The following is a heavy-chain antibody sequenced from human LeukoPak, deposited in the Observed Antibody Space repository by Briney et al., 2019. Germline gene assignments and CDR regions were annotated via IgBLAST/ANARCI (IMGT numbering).Heavy chain of an antibody. Sequence: GGSLRLSCAASGFTFSSYAIHWVRQAPGKGLDWVALISYDGSSKYYADSVKGRFTISRDSSTLYLQMNSLRTEDTAVYYCAKGSVGTPPPFDYWGQGTLVTVSS. CDR1: GFTFSSYA. V-gene: IGHV3-30-3*01. D-gene: IGHD2-15*01. CDR3: AKGSVGTPPPFDY. CDR2: ISYDGSSK. J-gene: IGHJ4*02.